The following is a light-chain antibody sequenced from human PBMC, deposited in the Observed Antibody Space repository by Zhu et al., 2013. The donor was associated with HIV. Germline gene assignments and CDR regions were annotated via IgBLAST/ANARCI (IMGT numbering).Light chain of an antibody. J-gene: IGLJ2*01. Sequence: SYELTQPPSVSVSPGQTANITCSGSRVTKSYTHWYQHKPGQSPILVIYKDSKRPSGIPERFSGSDSGNTATLTISGTQAADEADYYCQAWDPLNAVFGGGTRLTVL. V-gene: IGLV3-1*01. CDR1: RVTKSY. CDR2: KDS. CDR3: QAWDPLNAV.